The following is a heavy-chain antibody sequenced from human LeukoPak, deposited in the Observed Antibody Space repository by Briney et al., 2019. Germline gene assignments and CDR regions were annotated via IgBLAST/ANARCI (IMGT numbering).Heavy chain of an antibody. V-gene: IGHV4-39*01. D-gene: IGHD2-2*01. CDR2: IYYSGST. CDR1: GGSISSSSYY. Sequence: SETLSLTCTVSGGSISSSSYYWGWIRQPPGKGLEWIGSIYYSGSTYYNPSLKSRVTISVDTSKNQFSLKLSSVTAADTAVYYCARLVVVVVVPAAKVSGYMDVWGKGTTVTISS. J-gene: IGHJ6*03. CDR3: ARLVVVVVVPAAKVSGYMDV.